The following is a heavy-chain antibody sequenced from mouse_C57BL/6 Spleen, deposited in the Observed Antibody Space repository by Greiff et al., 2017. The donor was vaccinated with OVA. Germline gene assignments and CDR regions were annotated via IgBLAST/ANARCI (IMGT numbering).Heavy chain of an antibody. J-gene: IGHJ2*01. CDR2: ISYDGSN. D-gene: IGHD1-1*01. Sequence: EVKLMESGPGLVKPSQSLSLTCSVTGYSITSGYYCNWIRQFPGNKLEWMGYISYDGSNKYNPSLKNRISITRDKSTHQFFLKLNSVTTEDTATYYCARENYYVSYYFDYWGQGTTLTVSS. CDR3: ARENYYVSYYFDY. CDR1: GYSITSGYY. V-gene: IGHV3-6*01.